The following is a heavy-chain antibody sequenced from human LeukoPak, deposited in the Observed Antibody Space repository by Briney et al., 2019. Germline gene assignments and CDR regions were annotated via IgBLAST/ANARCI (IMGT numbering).Heavy chain of an antibody. V-gene: IGHV3-30*18. Sequence: GGSLRLSCAASGFTFSSYGMHWVRQAPGKGLEWVAVISYDGSNKYYADSVKGRFTISRDNSKNTLYLQMNSLRAEDTAVYYCAKDREGSSGWYGYYYYGMDVWGQGTTVTVSS. J-gene: IGHJ6*02. CDR2: ISYDGSNK. CDR3: AKDREGSSGWYGYYYYGMDV. CDR1: GFTFSSYG. D-gene: IGHD6-19*01.